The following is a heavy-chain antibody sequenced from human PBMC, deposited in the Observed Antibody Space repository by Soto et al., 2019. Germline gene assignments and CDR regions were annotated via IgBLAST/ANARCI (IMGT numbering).Heavy chain of an antibody. Sequence: QVQLVQSGAEVKKPGASVKVSCKASGYTFTSYGISWVRQAPGQGLEWMGWISAYNGNTNYAQRLQGRVTMTTDTSTGTAYMELRSLRSDDTAVYYCARDRPNSDYGVNSGFYYYGMDVWGQGTTVTVSS. V-gene: IGHV1-18*01. CDR2: ISAYNGNT. D-gene: IGHD4-17*01. CDR3: ARDRPNSDYGVNSGFYYYGMDV. CDR1: GYTFTSYG. J-gene: IGHJ6*02.